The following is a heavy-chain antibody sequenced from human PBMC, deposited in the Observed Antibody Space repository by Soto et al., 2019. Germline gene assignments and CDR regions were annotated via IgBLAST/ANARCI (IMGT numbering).Heavy chain of an antibody. D-gene: IGHD3-16*02. J-gene: IGHJ4*02. CDR2: INAGNGNT. Sequence: QVQLVQSGAEVKKPGASVKVSCKASGYTFTSYAMHWVRQAPGQRLEWMGWINAGNGNTKYSQKFQGRVTITRDTSASTAYMELSSLRSEDTAVYYCARELYDYVWGSYLPIDYWGQGTLVTVSS. CDR3: ARELYDYVWGSYLPIDY. CDR1: GYTFTSYA. V-gene: IGHV1-3*01.